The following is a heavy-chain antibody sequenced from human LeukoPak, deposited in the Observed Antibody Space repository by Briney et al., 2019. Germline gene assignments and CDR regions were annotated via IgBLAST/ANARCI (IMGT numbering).Heavy chain of an antibody. V-gene: IGHV1-18*01. J-gene: IGHJ6*03. CDR1: GYTFTSYG. CDR2: ISAYNGNT. D-gene: IGHD2-2*02. Sequence: ASEKVSCKASGYTFTSYGISWVRQAPGQGLEWMGWISAYNGNTNYAQKLQGRVTMTTDTSTSTAYMELRSLRSDDTAVYYCARADCSSTSCYTVGVSDYYYYMDVWGKGTTVTVSS. CDR3: ARADCSSTSCYTVGVSDYYYYMDV.